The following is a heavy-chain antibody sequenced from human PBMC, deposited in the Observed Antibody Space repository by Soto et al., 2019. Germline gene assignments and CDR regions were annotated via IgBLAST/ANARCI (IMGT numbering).Heavy chain of an antibody. CDR1: GFTFSSYG. CDR2: IWYDGSNK. Sequence: LRLSCAASGFTFSSYGMHWVRQAPGKGLEWVAVIWYDGSNKYYADSVKGRFTISRDNSKNTLYLQMNSLRAEDTAVYYCAREEVVAATHYYYGMDVWGQGTTVNVFS. CDR3: AREEVVAATHYYYGMDV. D-gene: IGHD2-15*01. J-gene: IGHJ6*02. V-gene: IGHV3-33*01.